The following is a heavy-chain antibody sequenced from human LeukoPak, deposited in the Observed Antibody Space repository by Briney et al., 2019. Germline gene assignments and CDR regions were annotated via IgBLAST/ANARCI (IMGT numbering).Heavy chain of an antibody. CDR2: VHKDGNQK. V-gene: IGHV3-7*01. CDR3: VRNRGWYALDM. D-gene: IGHD6-19*01. CDR1: RFTYSDYW. J-gene: IGHJ3*02. Sequence: RSLRLSCAASRFTYSDYWMTWVRQAPGQGLEWVANVHKDGNQKQYADSVKGRFTISRDNAKNSMFLQLNSLGAEDSGVYYCVRNRGWYALDMWGQGTMVTVSS.